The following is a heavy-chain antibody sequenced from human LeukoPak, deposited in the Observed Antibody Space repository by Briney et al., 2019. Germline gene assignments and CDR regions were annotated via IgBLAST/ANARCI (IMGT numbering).Heavy chain of an antibody. D-gene: IGHD2-2*02. Sequence: SVKGSCKASGGTFSSYAISGVRQAPGQGLEWRGGIIPIFGTANYAQKFQGRVTITADESTSTAYMELSSLRSEDTAVYYCAREPPNCSSTSCYSVGAFDIWGQGTMVTVSS. CDR2: IIPIFGTA. CDR3: AREPPNCSSTSCYSVGAFDI. J-gene: IGHJ3*02. V-gene: IGHV1-69*13. CDR1: GGTFSSYA.